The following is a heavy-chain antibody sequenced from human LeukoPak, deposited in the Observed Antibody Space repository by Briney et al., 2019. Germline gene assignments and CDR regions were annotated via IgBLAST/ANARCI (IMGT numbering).Heavy chain of an antibody. D-gene: IGHD3-22*01. Sequence: GGSLRLSCAASGFTFSSYGMSWVRQAPGKGLEWVSAISGSGGSTYYADSVKGRFTISRDNSKNTLYLQMNSLRAEDTAVYYCAKEFHDSSGYYWANAFDIWGQGTMVTVSS. J-gene: IGHJ3*02. CDR3: AKEFHDSSGYYWANAFDI. V-gene: IGHV3-23*01. CDR2: ISGSGGST. CDR1: GFTFSSYG.